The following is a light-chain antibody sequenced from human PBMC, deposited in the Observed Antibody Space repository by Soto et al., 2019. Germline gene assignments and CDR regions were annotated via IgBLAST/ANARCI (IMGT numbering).Light chain of an antibody. J-gene: IGKJ1*01. V-gene: IGKV1-9*01. CDR3: QQLNSYPPT. Sequence: IQLTQSPSSLSASLGDRVTITCRASQGISSYLAWYQQTQGKPPKLLIYAASTLPSGVPSRFSGSGSGTDFTLTISSLQPEDFETYYCQQLNSYPPTFGQGTKVDI. CDR2: AAS. CDR1: QGISSY.